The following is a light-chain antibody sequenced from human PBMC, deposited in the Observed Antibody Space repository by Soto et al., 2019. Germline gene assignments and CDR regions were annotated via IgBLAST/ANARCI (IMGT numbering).Light chain of an antibody. CDR3: SSYVGSNIVI. CDR2: EVI. CDR1: SSDVGGYNY. Sequence: QSVLTQPPSASGSPGQSVTISCTGTSSDVGGYNYVSWYQQHPGKAPKLMIYEVIKRPSGVPDRFSGSKSGNTASLIVSGLQAEDEADYYCSSYVGSNIVIFGGGTQLTVL. V-gene: IGLV2-8*01. J-gene: IGLJ2*01.